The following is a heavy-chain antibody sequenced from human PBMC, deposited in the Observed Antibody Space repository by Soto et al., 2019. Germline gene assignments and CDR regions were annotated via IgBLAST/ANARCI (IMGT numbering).Heavy chain of an antibody. CDR2: ISGSGGST. Sequence: EVQLLESGGGLVQPGGSLRLSCAASGFTFSSYAMSWVRQAPGKGLEWVSGISGSGGSTYYADSVKGRFTISRDNSKNTPDLQMNSLRAEDTAVYYCAKAGGSYHDWYFGLWGRGTLVTVSS. CDR1: GFTFSSYA. D-gene: IGHD1-26*01. V-gene: IGHV3-23*01. J-gene: IGHJ2*01. CDR3: AKAGGSYHDWYFGL.